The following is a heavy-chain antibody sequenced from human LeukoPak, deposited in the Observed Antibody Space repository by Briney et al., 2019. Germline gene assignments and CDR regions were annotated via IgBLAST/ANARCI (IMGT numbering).Heavy chain of an antibody. CDR1: GGSISSSNW. CDR2: MYYSGSA. V-gene: IGHV4-4*02. CDR3: ARGRNPVDAFDI. J-gene: IGHJ3*02. Sequence: SETLSLTCAVSGGSISSSNWWSWVRQPPGKGLEWIGYMYYSGSAKYNPSLKSRATISGDTSKNQFSLKLTSVTAADTAVYYCARGRNPVDAFDIWGQGTMVTVSS.